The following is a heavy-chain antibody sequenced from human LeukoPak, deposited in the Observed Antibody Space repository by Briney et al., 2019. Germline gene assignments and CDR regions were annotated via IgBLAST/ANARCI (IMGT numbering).Heavy chain of an antibody. CDR1: GYTFTNYY. J-gene: IGHJ4*02. CDR3: ARGYYDYVWGSYRYRFDY. D-gene: IGHD3-16*02. Sequence: ASVKVSCKASGYTFTNYYIHWVRQAPGQGLEWMGMIIPSDGFTTYAQKFQGRLTMTRDMSTSTAYMELRSLRSDDTAVYYCARGYYDYVWGSYRYRFDYWGQGTLVTVSS. CDR2: IIPSDGFT. V-gene: IGHV1-46*01.